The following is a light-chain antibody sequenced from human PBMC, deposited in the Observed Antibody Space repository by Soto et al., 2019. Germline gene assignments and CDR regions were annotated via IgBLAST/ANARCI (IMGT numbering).Light chain of an antibody. V-gene: IGLV1-44*01. CDR3: AAWDDDLHVWL. CDR1: DSNIGSTA. J-gene: IGLJ7*01. CDR2: SSN. Sequence: QSVLTQPPSVSATPGQGVILSCSGGDSNIGSTAVNWYQQLPGTAPRLLIYSSNQRPSGVPDRISGSKSGTSASLAISGLHSEDEADYYCAAWDDDLHVWLFGGGTQLTVL.